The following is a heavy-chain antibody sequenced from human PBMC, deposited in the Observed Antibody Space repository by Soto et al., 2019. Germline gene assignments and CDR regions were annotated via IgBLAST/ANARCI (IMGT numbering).Heavy chain of an antibody. CDR1: GYTFTSYA. D-gene: IGHD3-16*01. CDR2: INAGNGNT. Sequence: ASVKVSCKASGYTFTSYAMHWVRQAPGQRLEWMGWINAGNGNTKHSQKFQGRVTITRDTSASTAYMELSSLRSEDTAVYYCANALGLYYFDYWGQGTLVTVSS. J-gene: IGHJ4*02. V-gene: IGHV1-3*01. CDR3: ANALGLYYFDY.